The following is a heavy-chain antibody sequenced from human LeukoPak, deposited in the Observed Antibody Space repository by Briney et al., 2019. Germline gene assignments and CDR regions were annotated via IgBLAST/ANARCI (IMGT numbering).Heavy chain of an antibody. Sequence: ASVKVSCKASGYTFTSYGISWVRQAPGQGVEWMGWISAYNGNTNYAQKLQGRVTMTTDTSTSTAYMELRSLRSDDTAVYYCAREPDYGDYVRWIDPWGQGTLVTVSS. CDR1: GYTFTSYG. V-gene: IGHV1-18*01. CDR2: ISAYNGNT. D-gene: IGHD4-17*01. J-gene: IGHJ5*02. CDR3: AREPDYGDYVRWIDP.